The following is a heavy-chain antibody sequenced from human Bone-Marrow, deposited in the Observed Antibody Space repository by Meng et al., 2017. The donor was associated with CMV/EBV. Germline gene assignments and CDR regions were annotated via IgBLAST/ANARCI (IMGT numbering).Heavy chain of an antibody. V-gene: IGHV3-53*01. J-gene: IGHJ6*02. Sequence: GESLKISCAASGFAVSSNYMTWVRQVPGKGLEWVSLIYRDGSTFYLDSVKGRFTISRDDSKNTVYLQMNSLRAEDTAVYYCARDGRGYCSSTSCYPYYYYGMDVWGQGTTVTVSS. CDR2: IYRDGST. D-gene: IGHD2-2*01. CDR3: ARDGRGYCSSTSCYPYYYYGMDV. CDR1: GFAVSSNY.